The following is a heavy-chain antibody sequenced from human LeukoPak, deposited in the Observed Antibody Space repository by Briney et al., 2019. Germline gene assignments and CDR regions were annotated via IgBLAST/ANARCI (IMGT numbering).Heavy chain of an antibody. CDR3: ATAMKGYYYYYMDV. CDR1: GYTFTSYD. J-gene: IGHJ6*03. CDR2: MNPNSGNT. V-gene: IGHV1-8*01. D-gene: IGHD3-22*01. Sequence: GASVKVSCKASGYTFTSYDINWVRQATGQGLEWMGWMNPNSGNTGYAQKFQGRVTMTRNTSISTAYMELSSLRSEDTAVYYCATAMKGYYYYYMDVWGKGTTVTISS.